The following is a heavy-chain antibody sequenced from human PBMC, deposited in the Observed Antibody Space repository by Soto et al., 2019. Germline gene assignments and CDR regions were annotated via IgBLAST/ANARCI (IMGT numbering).Heavy chain of an antibody. D-gene: IGHD3-10*01. J-gene: IGHJ6*02. CDR2: INHSGST. Sequence: SETLSHTCAVYGGSFSGYYWIWIRQPTGKGLGWIGEINHSGSTNYNPSLKSRVTISVDTSKNQFSLKLSSVTAADTAVYYCARPSSGRALYYYYGMDVWGQGTTVTVSS. CDR1: GGSFSGYY. V-gene: IGHV4-34*01. CDR3: ARPSSGRALYYYYGMDV.